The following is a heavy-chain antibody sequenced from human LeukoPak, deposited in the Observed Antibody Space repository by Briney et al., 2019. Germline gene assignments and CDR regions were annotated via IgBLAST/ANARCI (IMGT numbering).Heavy chain of an antibody. V-gene: IGHV1-69*05. CDR2: IIPIFGTA. CDR1: GGTFSSYA. Sequence: VASVKVSCKASGGTFSSYALSWVRQAPGQGLEWMGGIIPIFGTANYAQKFQGRVTITRDTSASTAYMELSSLRSEDTAVYYCARGGKIVVVPAAISWFDPWGQGTLVTVSS. CDR3: ARGGKIVVVPAAISWFDP. D-gene: IGHD2-2*01. J-gene: IGHJ5*02.